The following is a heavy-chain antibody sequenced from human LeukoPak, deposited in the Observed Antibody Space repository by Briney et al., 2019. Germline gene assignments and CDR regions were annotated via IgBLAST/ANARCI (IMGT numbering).Heavy chain of an antibody. CDR3: ASTGYDSSGYYYY. CDR2: INPNSGGT. J-gene: IGHJ4*02. Sequence: ASVKVSCKVSGYTLTELSMHWVRQAPGQGLEWMGWINPNSGGTNYAQKFQGRVTMTRDTSISTAYMELSRLRSDDTAVYYCASTGYDSSGYYYYWGQGTLVTVSS. V-gene: IGHV1-2*02. CDR1: GYTLTELS. D-gene: IGHD3-22*01.